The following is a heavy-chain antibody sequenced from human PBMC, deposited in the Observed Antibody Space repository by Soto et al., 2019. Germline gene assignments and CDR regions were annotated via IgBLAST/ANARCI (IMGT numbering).Heavy chain of an antibody. D-gene: IGHD6-13*01. Sequence: SETLSLTCAVYGGSFSAYYWGWIRQPPGTGLEWIGEINDSGSANYNPSLKSRVTISVDTSKNQFSLELNSVTAADTAVYYCARAARQQLVRRNWFDPWGQGTLVT. J-gene: IGHJ5*02. CDR2: INDSGSA. CDR1: GGSFSAYY. V-gene: IGHV4-34*01. CDR3: ARAARQQLVRRNWFDP.